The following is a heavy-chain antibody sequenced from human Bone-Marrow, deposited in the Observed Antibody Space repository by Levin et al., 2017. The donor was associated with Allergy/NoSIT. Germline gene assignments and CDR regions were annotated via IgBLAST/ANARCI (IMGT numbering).Heavy chain of an antibody. CDR1: GYTFTSYD. CDR3: AREYCTGGVCYVAFDY. Sequence: PPASVKVSCKASGYTFTSYDINWVRQATGQGLEWMGWMNPNSGNTGYAQKFQGRVTMTRNTSISTAYMELSSLRSEDTAVYYCAREYCTGGVCYVAFDYWGQGTLVTVSS. V-gene: IGHV1-8*01. J-gene: IGHJ4*02. D-gene: IGHD2-8*02. CDR2: MNPNSGNT.